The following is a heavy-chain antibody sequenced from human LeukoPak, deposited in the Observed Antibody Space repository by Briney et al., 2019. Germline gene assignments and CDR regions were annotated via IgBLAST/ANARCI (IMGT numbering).Heavy chain of an antibody. Sequence: ASVKVSCKVSGYTLTELSMHWVRQAPGKGLEWMGGFDPEDGETIYAQKFQGRVSMTEDKSTDTAYMELSSLRSEDTAVYYCARGLRDLGARSEFDPWGQGTLVTVSS. CDR1: GYTLTELS. V-gene: IGHV1-24*01. CDR2: FDPEDGET. D-gene: IGHD3-10*01. CDR3: ARGLRDLGARSEFDP. J-gene: IGHJ5*02.